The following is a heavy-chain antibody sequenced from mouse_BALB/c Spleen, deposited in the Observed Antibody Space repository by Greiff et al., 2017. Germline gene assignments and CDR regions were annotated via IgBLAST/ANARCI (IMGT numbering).Heavy chain of an antibody. V-gene: IGHV2-9*02. CDR3: ARVDYDYYYAMDY. D-gene: IGHD2-4*01. Sequence: VKLMESGPGLVAPSQSLSITCTVSGFSLTSYGVHWVRQPPGKGLEWLGVIWAGGSTNYNSALMSRLSISKDNSKSQVFLKMNSLQTDDTAMYYCARVDYDYYYAMDYWGQGTSVTVSS. J-gene: IGHJ4*01. CDR1: GFSLTSYG. CDR2: IWAGGST.